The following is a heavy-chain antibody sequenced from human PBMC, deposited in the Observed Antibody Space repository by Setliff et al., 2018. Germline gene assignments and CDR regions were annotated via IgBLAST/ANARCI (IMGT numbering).Heavy chain of an antibody. CDR3: VRVTSGRLDFDY. J-gene: IGHJ4*02. Sequence: ASVKVSCKASGYSFTSYDINWVRLAAGQGLEWMGWASPIDDGKPGYAQKFQGRVTITWVTSISTAYMELSSLRSEDTAVYYCVRVTSGRLDFDYWGQGTPVTVSS. D-gene: IGHD6-19*01. CDR1: GYSFTSYD. V-gene: IGHV1-8*01. CDR2: ASPIDDGKP.